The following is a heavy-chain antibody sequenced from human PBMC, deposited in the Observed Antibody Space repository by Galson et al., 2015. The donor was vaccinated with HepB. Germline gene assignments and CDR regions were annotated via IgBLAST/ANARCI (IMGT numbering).Heavy chain of an antibody. CDR2: ISGYNDKT. V-gene: IGHV1-18*01. Sequence: SVKVSCKASGYRFNSYGISWVRQAPGQGLEWMGWISGYNDKTDIAQKFQGRVTMTTDTSTSTAFMELRSLKSDDTAVYYCARDSTSSDFGRYYYYGMDVWGQGTTVTVSS. CDR1: GYRFNSYG. J-gene: IGHJ6*02. D-gene: IGHD6-6*01. CDR3: ARDSTSSDFGRYYYYGMDV.